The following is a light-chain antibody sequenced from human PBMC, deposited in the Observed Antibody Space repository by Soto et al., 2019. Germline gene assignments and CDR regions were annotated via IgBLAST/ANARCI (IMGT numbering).Light chain of an antibody. CDR3: MQALQAPIT. V-gene: IGKV2-28*01. J-gene: IGKJ5*01. CDR1: QSLLHSNGYIY. Sequence: DIVMTQSPLSLPVTPGEPASISCRSSQSLLHSNGYIYLDWYLQKPGQSPQLLIYLVSNRASGVPDRLSGSGSGTDFTLKISRVEAEDVGVSYCMQALQAPITFGQGTRLEIK. CDR2: LVS.